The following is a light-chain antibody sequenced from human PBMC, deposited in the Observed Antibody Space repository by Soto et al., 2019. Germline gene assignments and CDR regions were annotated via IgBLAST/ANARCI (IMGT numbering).Light chain of an antibody. CDR1: QRVSSY. Sequence: EIVLTQSPATLSLSPGERATLSCRASQRVSSYLAWYQQKPGQAPRLLIYDASNRATGIPARFSGSGSGTDFTLTISSLELEDFAVYYCQQRSNWPPWTFGQGTKVEIK. J-gene: IGKJ1*01. CDR3: QQRSNWPPWT. V-gene: IGKV3-11*01. CDR2: DAS.